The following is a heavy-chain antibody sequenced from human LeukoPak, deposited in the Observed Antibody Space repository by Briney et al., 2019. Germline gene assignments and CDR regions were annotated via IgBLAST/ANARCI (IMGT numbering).Heavy chain of an antibody. CDR3: ARVWGSGWPLYYYYYGMDV. Sequence: ASVKVSCKASGYTFISYGISWVRQAPGQGLEWMGWITTYNDNTDYAQKLQGRVTMTTDTSTSTAYMELRSLRSDYTAVYYCARVWGSGWPLYYYYYGMDVWGQGTTVTVSS. V-gene: IGHV1-18*01. CDR2: ITTYNDNT. D-gene: IGHD6-19*01. CDR1: GYTFISYG. J-gene: IGHJ6*02.